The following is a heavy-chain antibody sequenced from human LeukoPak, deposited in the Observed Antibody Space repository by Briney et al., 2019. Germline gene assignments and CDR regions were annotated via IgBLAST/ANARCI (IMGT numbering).Heavy chain of an antibody. Sequence: ASVKVSCKASGYTFTDYYLHWVRQAPGQGLEWMGWINSNSGRTHYIQDFQGRVTMTRDTSISTAYMEVSRLRSDDTAVYFCARVGALSSSWLLYWGQGTLVTVSS. D-gene: IGHD6-13*01. CDR2: INSNSGRT. J-gene: IGHJ4*02. CDR1: GYTFTDYY. CDR3: ARVGALSSSWLLY. V-gene: IGHV1-2*02.